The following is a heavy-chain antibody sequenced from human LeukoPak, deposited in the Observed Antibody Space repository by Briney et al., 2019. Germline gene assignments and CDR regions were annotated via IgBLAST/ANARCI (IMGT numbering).Heavy chain of an antibody. V-gene: IGHV1-18*01. CDR2: ISAYNGNT. CDR3: ARVLAAAGGFDY. CDR1: GYTFTSYG. Sequence: ASVKVSCKASGYTFTSYGISWVRQAPRQGLEWMGWISAYNGNTNYAQKLRGRVTMTTDTSTSTAHMELRSLRSDDTAVYYCARVLAAAGGFDYWGQGTLVTVSS. D-gene: IGHD6-13*01. J-gene: IGHJ4*02.